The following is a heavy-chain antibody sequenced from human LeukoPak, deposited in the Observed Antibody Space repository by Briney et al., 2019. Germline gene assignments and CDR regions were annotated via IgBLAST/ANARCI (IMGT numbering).Heavy chain of an antibody. J-gene: IGHJ4*02. CDR2: IIPIFGIA. D-gene: IGHD3-22*01. V-gene: IGHV1-69*04. CDR1: GGTFSSYA. Sequence: SVKVSCKASGGTFSSYAISWVRQAPEQGLEWMGRIIPIFGIANYAQKFQGRVTITADKSTSTAYMELSSLRSEDTAVYYCARPDYYDSSGYLYWGQGTLVTVSS. CDR3: ARPDYYDSSGYLY.